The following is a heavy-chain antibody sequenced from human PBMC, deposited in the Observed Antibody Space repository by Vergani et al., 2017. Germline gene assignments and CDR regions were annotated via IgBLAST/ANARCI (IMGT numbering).Heavy chain of an antibody. J-gene: IGHJ6*02. Sequence: EVQLVQSGAEVKKPGATVKISCKVSGYTFTDYYMHWVQQAPGKGLEWMGLVDPEDGETIYAEKFQGRVTITADTSTDTAYMELSSLRSEDTAVYYCARVEVCPAAETGAQCYYYYGMDVWGQGTTVTVSS. CDR1: GYTFTDYY. CDR3: ARVEVCPAAETGAQCYYYYGMDV. V-gene: IGHV1-69-2*01. CDR2: VDPEDGET. D-gene: IGHD1-1*01.